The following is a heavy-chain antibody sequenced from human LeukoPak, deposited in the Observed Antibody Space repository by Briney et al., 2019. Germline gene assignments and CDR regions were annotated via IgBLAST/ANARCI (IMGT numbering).Heavy chain of an antibody. CDR1: GFTFSDYY. V-gene: IGHV3-11*06. Sequence: PGRSLRLSCAASGFTFSDYYMSWIRQAPGKGLEWVSYISSSSSYTNYADSVKGRFTISRDNAKNSLYLQMNSLRAEDTAVYYCARATHINWNDGVRDYYGMDVWGKGTTVTVSS. J-gene: IGHJ6*04. CDR2: ISSSSSYT. D-gene: IGHD1-1*01. CDR3: ARATHINWNDGVRDYYGMDV.